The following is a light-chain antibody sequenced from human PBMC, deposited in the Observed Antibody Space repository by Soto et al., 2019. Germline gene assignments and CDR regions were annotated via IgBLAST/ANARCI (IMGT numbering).Light chain of an antibody. CDR2: GAS. V-gene: IGKV3-20*01. J-gene: IGKJ1*01. Sequence: DIVLTQSPGTLSLSPGARATLSCRASQSVSSNYLAWYQQKPGQAPRLLIYGASTRATGVPDRFSGSGSGTDFTLTISRLEPEDFAVYHCQQYGSLSWTFVQGTKVEIK. CDR1: QSVSSNY. CDR3: QQYGSLSWT.